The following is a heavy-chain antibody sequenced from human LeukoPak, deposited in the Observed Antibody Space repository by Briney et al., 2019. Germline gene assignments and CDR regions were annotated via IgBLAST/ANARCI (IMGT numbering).Heavy chain of an antibody. J-gene: IGHJ4*02. CDR3: ARQGGSSFSDY. CDR2: IYYSGST. V-gene: IGHV4-39*01. Sequence: SETLSLTCTVSGGSISSSSYYWGWIRQPPGKGLEWIGSIYYSGSTYYNPSLKSRVTISVDTSQNQFSLKLSSVTAADTAVYYCARQGGSSFSDYWGQGTLVTVSS. D-gene: IGHD6-13*01. CDR1: GGSISSSSYY.